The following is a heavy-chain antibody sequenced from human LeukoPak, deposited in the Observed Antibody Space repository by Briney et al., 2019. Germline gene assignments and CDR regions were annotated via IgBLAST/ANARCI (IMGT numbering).Heavy chain of an antibody. CDR1: GFTFSNYA. V-gene: IGHV3-23*01. Sequence: GGSLRLSCAASGFTFSNYAMSWVRQAPGKGLEWVSAISGSGGNTYYADSVKGRFTISRDNSKNTLYLQMNSLRAEDTAVYYCAKDRAYYDFWSAADYWGQGTLVTVSS. D-gene: IGHD3-3*01. CDR2: ISGSGGNT. J-gene: IGHJ4*02. CDR3: AKDRAYYDFWSAADY.